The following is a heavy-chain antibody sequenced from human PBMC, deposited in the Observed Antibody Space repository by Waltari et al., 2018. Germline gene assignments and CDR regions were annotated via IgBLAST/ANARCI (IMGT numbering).Heavy chain of an antibody. J-gene: IGHJ4*02. CDR3: TRALWLGELYDY. Sequence: EVQLDESGGGLVQPGGSLRLSCSASGFTFTRYLVNWVRQAPGKGLGGVARVNSEGSSTTKADSVKGRITISRDNAKNTVYLQMNSLRVEDTAVYYCTRALWLGELYDYWGQGTLVTVSS. CDR1: GFTFTRYL. V-gene: IGHV3-74*01. CDR2: VNSEGSST. D-gene: IGHD3-10*01.